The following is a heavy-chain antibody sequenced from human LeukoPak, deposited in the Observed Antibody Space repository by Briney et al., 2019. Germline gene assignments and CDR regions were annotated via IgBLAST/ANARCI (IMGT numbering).Heavy chain of an antibody. J-gene: IGHJ6*02. CDR1: GGSISSSNW. Sequence: SETLSLTCAVSGGSISSSNWWSWVRQPPGKGLEWIGEIYHSGSTNYNPSLKSRVTISVDKSKNQFSLKLSSVTAADTAVYYCARSGHYYYYGMVVWGQGTTVTVSS. V-gene: IGHV4-4*02. CDR2: IYHSGST. D-gene: IGHD1-14*01. CDR3: ARSGHYYYYGMVV.